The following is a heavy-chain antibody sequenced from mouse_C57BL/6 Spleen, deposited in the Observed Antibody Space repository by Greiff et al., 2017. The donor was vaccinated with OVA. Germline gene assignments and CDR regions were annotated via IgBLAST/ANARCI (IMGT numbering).Heavy chain of an antibody. J-gene: IGHJ2*01. Sequence: QVQLQQSGAELARPGASVKMSCKASGYTFTSYTMHWVIQRPGQGLEWIGYINPSSGYTKYNQKFKDKATLTADKSSSTAYMQLSSLTSEDSAVYYCARGYGSNVFDYWGQGTTLTVSS. D-gene: IGHD1-1*01. CDR2: INPSSGYT. CDR3: ARGYGSNVFDY. CDR1: GYTFTSYT. V-gene: IGHV1-4*01.